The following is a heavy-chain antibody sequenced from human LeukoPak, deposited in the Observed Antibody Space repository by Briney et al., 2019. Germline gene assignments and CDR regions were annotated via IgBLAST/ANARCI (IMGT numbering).Heavy chain of an antibody. CDR2: INSDGTYT. V-gene: IGHV3-74*01. J-gene: IGHJ4*02. Sequence: PGGSLRLSCAASGFAFSSSWMLWVRQAPRKGLVWVSRINSDGTYTNYADSVKGRFTISRDNAKNTLYLQMNSLRAEDTAVYYCARDLSHTFDYWGQGTLVTVSS. CDR1: GFAFSSSW. CDR3: ARDLSHTFDY.